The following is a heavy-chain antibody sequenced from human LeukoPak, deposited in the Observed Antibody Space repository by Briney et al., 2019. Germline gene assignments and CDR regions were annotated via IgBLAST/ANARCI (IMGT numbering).Heavy chain of an antibody. CDR2: ISYDGSNK. D-gene: IGHD6-13*01. V-gene: IGHV3-30*18. CDR1: GFTFSSYG. CDR3: AKDAAAGTDYLFDY. Sequence: PGGSLRLSCAASGFTFSSYGMHWVRQAPGKGLEWVAVISYDGSNKYYADSVKGRFTISRDNSKNTLYLQMNSLRAGDTAVYYCAKDAAAGTDYLFDYWGQGTLVTVSS. J-gene: IGHJ4*02.